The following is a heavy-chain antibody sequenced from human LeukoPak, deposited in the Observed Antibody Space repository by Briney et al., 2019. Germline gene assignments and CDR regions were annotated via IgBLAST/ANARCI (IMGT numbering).Heavy chain of an antibody. CDR1: GFTFSSYS. J-gene: IGHJ5*02. Sequence: GGSLRLSCAASGFTFSSYSMNWVRQAPGKGLEWVSSISSSRSYIYYADSVKGRFTISRDNAKNSLYLQMNSLRAEDTAVYYCARDLMVRGRFGFDPWGQGTLVTVSS. CDR3: ARDLMVRGRFGFDP. D-gene: IGHD3-10*01. V-gene: IGHV3-21*01. CDR2: ISSSRSYI.